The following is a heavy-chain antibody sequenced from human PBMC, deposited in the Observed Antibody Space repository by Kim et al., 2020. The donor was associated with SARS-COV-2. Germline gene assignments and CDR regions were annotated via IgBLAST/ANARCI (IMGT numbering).Heavy chain of an antibody. CDR3: V. J-gene: IGHJ6*01. CDR2: IWYDGSHK. V-gene: IGHV3-33*03. CDR1: GFTFSRYG. Sequence: GGSLRLSCAASGFTFSRYGMHWVRQAPGKGPEWVAAIWYDGSHKSYTNDVKGRFTISRDNSNNTLSRTGLPSKNTREIGRAHV.